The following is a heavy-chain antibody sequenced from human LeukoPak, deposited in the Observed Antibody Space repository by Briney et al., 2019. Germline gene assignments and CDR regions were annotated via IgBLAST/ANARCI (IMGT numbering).Heavy chain of an antibody. Sequence: GGSLRLSCAASGFTFSSYSMNWVRQAPGKGLERVSSISSRSTNIFYADSVKGRFTISRDNAKNSLYLQMNSPGAEDTAVYYCARDAQWLVPEGYFYYMDVWGKGTTVTVSS. J-gene: IGHJ6*03. D-gene: IGHD6-19*01. V-gene: IGHV3-21*01. CDR3: ARDAQWLVPEGYFYYMDV. CDR1: GFTFSSYS. CDR2: ISSRSTNI.